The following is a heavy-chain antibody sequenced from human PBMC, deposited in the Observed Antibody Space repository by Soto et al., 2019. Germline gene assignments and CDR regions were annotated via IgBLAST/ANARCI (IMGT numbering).Heavy chain of an antibody. Sequence: GEPLKISWQGSGYSFTSYWVGWVRPMPGKGLEWMGIIYPGDSDTRYSPSFQGQVTISADKSISTAYLQWSSLKASDTAMYYSGSTNYNPSLKSRVTISVDTSKNQFSLKLSSVTAADTAVYYCARALGKPSDFWSGYPYYYYYYGMDVWGQGTTVTVSS. CDR1: GYSFTSYW. V-gene: IGHV5-51*01. J-gene: IGHJ6*02. CDR3: GSTNYNPSLKSRVTISVDTSKNQFSLKLSSVTAADTAVYYCARALGKPSDFWSGYPYYYYYYGMDV. D-gene: IGHD3-10*01. CDR2: IYPGDSDT.